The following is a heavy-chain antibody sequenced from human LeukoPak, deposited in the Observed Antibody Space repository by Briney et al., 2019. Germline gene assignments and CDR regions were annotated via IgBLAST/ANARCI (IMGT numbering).Heavy chain of an antibody. Sequence: GEPMKISCKGSGYSFTSYWIGWVRQMPGKGLEWIGIIYPGDSDTRYSPSFQGQVTISADKSISTAYLQSSSLKASDTAMYYCARQERYFDSPHLNAFDIWGQGTMVTVSS. CDR3: ARQERYFDSPHLNAFDI. V-gene: IGHV5-51*01. CDR1: GYSFTSYW. J-gene: IGHJ3*02. CDR2: IYPGDSDT. D-gene: IGHD3-9*01.